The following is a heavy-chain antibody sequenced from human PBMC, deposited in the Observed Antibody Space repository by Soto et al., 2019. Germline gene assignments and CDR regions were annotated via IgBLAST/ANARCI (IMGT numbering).Heavy chain of an antibody. CDR1: GCTFARYY. CDR3: ARGPRVPTNWFDP. V-gene: IGHV1-46*01. J-gene: IGHJ5*02. CDR2: INPSGGST. D-gene: IGHD1-26*01. Sequence: GVSVKVDCKASGCTFARYYIHGVRRDPGQGLEWMGIINPSGGSTSYAQKFQGRVTMTRDTSTSTVYMELSSLRSEDTSGYYCARGPRVPTNWFDPWGQGTLVTVSS.